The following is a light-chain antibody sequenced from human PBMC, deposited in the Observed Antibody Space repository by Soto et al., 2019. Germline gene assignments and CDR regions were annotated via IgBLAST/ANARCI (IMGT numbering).Light chain of an antibody. CDR2: GDS. J-gene: IGLJ1*01. Sequence: QSLLTQPPSVSGAPGQRVTISCTGSSSNIGAGRDVHWYQQLPGTAPRLLIYGDSNRPSGVPDRFSGSKSGVSASLAITGRQAEVEAEYHCLSYGCYMSSPRYVFGTGTQITVL. CDR1: SSNIGAGRD. V-gene: IGLV1-40*01. CDR3: LSYGCYMSSPRYV.